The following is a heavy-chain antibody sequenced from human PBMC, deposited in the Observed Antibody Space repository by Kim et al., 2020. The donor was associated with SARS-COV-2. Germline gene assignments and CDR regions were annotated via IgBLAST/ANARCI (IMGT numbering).Heavy chain of an antibody. CDR3: ARGGLVAVVLRDANCFSP. J-gene: IGHJ5*01. D-gene: IGHD2-21*01. CDR2: INPRSGVP. V-gene: IGHV1-2*02. CDR1: GYTFSTHY. Sequence: ASVKVSCKASGYTFSTHYIHWVRLAPGQRLEWMGWINPRSGVPYYASKFRDRVNMTADTSIGTAFLELSSLRSDDTATYYCARGGLVAVVLRDANCFSPWGQGPLVTASS.